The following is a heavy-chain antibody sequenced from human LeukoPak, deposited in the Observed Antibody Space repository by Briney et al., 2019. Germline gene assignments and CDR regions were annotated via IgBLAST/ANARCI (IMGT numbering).Heavy chain of an antibody. Sequence: GGSLRLSCAASGFTLSSYAMSWVRQAPGKGLEWVSAISDTGNTYHADSVKGRFTISRDSSKNTLYLQMNSLRAEETAVYYCAKDHRAYCGGDCYSGHFDYWGQGTLVTVSS. J-gene: IGHJ4*02. CDR3: AKDHRAYCGGDCYSGHFDY. V-gene: IGHV3-23*01. CDR1: GFTLSSYA. CDR2: ISDTGNT. D-gene: IGHD2-21*02.